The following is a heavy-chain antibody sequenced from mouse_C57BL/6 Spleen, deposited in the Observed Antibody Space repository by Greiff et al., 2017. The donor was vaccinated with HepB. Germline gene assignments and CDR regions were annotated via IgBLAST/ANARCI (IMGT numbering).Heavy chain of an antibody. CDR2: IRNKANGYTT. V-gene: IGHV7-3*01. Sequence: EVNVVESGGGLVQPGGSLSLSCAASGFTFTDYYMSWVRQPPGKALEWLGFIRNKANGYTTEYSASVKGRFTISRDNSQSILYLQMNALRAEDSATYYCARVYYYGSSWYFDVWGTGTTVTVSS. D-gene: IGHD1-1*01. CDR1: GFTFTDYY. J-gene: IGHJ1*03. CDR3: ARVYYYGSSWYFDV.